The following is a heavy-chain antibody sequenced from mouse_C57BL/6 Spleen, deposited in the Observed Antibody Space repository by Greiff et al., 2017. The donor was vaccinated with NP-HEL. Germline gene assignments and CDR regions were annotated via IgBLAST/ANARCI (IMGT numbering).Heavy chain of an antibody. CDR2: ISDGGSYT. CDR1: GFTFSSYA. J-gene: IGHJ3*01. V-gene: IGHV5-4*01. D-gene: IGHD1-1*01. CDR3: ARDDYYGSRGFAY. Sequence: EVQVVESGGGLVKPGGSLKLSCAASGFTFSSYAMSWVRQTPEKRLEWVATISDGGSYTYYPDNVKGRFTISRDNAKNNLYLQMSHLKSEDTAMYYCARDDYYGSRGFAYWGQGTLVTVSA.